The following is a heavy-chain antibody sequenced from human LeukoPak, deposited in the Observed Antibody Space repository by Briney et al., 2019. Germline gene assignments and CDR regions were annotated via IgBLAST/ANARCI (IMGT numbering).Heavy chain of an antibody. CDR2: IYYSGST. CDR1: GGSISSYY. Sequence: PSETLSLTCTVSGGSISSYYWSWIRQPPGKGLEWIGYIYYSGSTNYNPSLKSRVTISVDTSKNQFSLKLSSVTAADTAVYYCAKDQATIFGVVSLWGQGTLVTVSS. V-gene: IGHV4-59*12. CDR3: AKDQATIFGVVSL. J-gene: IGHJ4*02. D-gene: IGHD3-3*01.